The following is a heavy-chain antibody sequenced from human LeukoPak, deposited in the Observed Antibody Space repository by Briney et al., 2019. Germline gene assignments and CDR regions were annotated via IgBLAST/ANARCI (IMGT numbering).Heavy chain of an antibody. Sequence: GGSLRLSCAASGFTFSSYAMHWVRQAPGKGLEYVSAISSNGGSTYYANSVKGRFTISRDNSKNTLYLQMGSLRAEDMAVYYCARDSSSRFTYYFDYWGQGTLVTVSS. J-gene: IGHJ4*02. CDR2: ISSNGGST. V-gene: IGHV3-64*01. CDR1: GFTFSSYA. CDR3: ARDSSSRFTYYFDY. D-gene: IGHD6-13*01.